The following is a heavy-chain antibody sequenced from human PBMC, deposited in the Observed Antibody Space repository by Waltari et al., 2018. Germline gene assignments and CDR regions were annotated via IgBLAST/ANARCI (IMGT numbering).Heavy chain of an antibody. Sequence: QLQLQESAPGLVKPSESVSLTCTFSGGSISSDPYYWGWVRLPPGKGLEFIASIFYSGATYYNPSLESRVTISVDTSKNQFSLELTSVTDADTAVYYCARQDYYYVKGYFDLWGRGTLVTVSS. D-gene: IGHD3-22*01. J-gene: IGHJ2*01. CDR3: ARQDYYYVKGYFDL. CDR2: IFYSGAT. CDR1: GGSISSDPYY. V-gene: IGHV4-39*01.